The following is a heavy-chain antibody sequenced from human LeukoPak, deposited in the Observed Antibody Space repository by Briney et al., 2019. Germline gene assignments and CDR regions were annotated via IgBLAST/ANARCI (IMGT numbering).Heavy chain of an antibody. CDR2: ISSTGRII. CDR1: GFTFSSYG. Sequence: GGSLRLSCAASGFTFSSYGMSWVRQAPGKGLEWVSAISSTGRIIYYADSVKGRFTISRDNSKNTLYLQMNSLRAEDTAVYYCAKSKFRAAAGPDAFDIWGQGTMVTVSS. D-gene: IGHD6-13*01. V-gene: IGHV3-23*01. CDR3: AKSKFRAAAGPDAFDI. J-gene: IGHJ3*02.